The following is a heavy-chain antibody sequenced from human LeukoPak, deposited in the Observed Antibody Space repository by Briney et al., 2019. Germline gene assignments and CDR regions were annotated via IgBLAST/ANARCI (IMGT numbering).Heavy chain of an antibody. D-gene: IGHD3-22*01. Sequence: GGSLRLSCAASGFTFSSYAMHWVRQAPGKGLEGVAVISYDGSNKYYADSVKGRFTISRDNSKNTLYLQMNSLRAEDTAVYYCARDGRSYYYDSSGYYIPGIRYYGMDVWGRGTTVTVSS. J-gene: IGHJ6*02. CDR3: ARDGRSYYYDSSGYYIPGIRYYGMDV. CDR1: GFTFSSYA. V-gene: IGHV3-30-3*01. CDR2: ISYDGSNK.